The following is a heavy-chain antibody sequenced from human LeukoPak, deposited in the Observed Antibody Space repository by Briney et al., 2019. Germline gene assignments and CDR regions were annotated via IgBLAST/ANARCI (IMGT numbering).Heavy chain of an antibody. Sequence: PGGSLRLSCAASGFTVSSNYMSWVRQAPGKGLEWFSGIYGGDSTYYADSVKGRFTISRDNSKNTLYLQMNSLRAEDTAVYYCASESPLYYDGNSGFWGQGALVTVSS. D-gene: IGHD4-23*01. CDR3: ASESPLYYDGNSGF. CDR1: GFTVSSNY. CDR2: IYGGDST. J-gene: IGHJ4*02. V-gene: IGHV3-53*01.